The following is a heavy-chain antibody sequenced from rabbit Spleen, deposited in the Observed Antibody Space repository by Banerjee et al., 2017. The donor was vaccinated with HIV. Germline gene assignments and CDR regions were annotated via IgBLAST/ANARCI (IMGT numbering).Heavy chain of an antibody. CDR2: INTATGKP. CDR1: GFSFSDRDV. D-gene: IGHD2-1*01. CDR3: ARGSAAMTMVITGFYLTL. J-gene: IGHJ4*01. Sequence: QEDLEESGGGLVKPEGSLTLTCKASGFSFSDRDVMCWVRQAPGKGLEWIACINTATGKPVYATWAKGRFTISTTSSTTVTLQMTSLTAADTATYFCARGSAAMTMVITGFYLTLWGQGTLVTVS. V-gene: IGHV1S45*01.